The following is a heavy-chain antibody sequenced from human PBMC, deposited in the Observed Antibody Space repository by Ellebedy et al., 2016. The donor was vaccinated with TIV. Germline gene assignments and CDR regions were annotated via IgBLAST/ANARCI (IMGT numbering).Heavy chain of an antibody. V-gene: IGHV1-24*01. CDR1: GYTLTELS. J-gene: IGHJ6*02. D-gene: IGHD3-10*01. CDR3: ATEGVMVRGRYYYYYYGMDV. CDR2: FDPEDGET. Sequence: AASVKVSCQVSGYTLTELSMHWVRQAPGKGLEWMGGFDPEDGETIYAQKFQGRVNMTEDTSTDPAYMELSRLRSEDTAVYYCATEGVMVRGRYYYYYYGMDVWGQGTTVTVSS.